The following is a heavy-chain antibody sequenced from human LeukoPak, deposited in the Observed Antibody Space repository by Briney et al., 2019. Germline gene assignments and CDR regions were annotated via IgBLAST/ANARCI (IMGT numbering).Heavy chain of an antibody. CDR2: ISSSGSTI. V-gene: IGHV3-11*01. CDR1: GFTFSDYY. J-gene: IGHJ3*02. CDR3: ARVVYCSGGSCHIFAFDI. Sequence: GGSLRLSCAASGFTFSDYYMSWIRQAPGKGLEWVSYISSSGSTIFYAVSVKGRFTISRDNAKHSLCLQVNSLRAEDTAVYYCARVVYCSGGSCHIFAFDIWGQGTMVTVSS. D-gene: IGHD2-15*01.